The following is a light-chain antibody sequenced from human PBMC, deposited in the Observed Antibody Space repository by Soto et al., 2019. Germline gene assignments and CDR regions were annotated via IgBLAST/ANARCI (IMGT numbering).Light chain of an antibody. CDR1: SSNIGSYT. CDR2: SNN. CDR3: AAWDDSLNGLYV. Sequence: QSVLTQPPSASGTPGQRVTISCSGSSSNIGSYTVNWYQQLPGTAPKLFIYSNNQRPSGVPDRFSGSKSGTSASLAISGLQSEDEDDYYCAAWDDSLNGLYVFGTGTKLTVL. V-gene: IGLV1-44*01. J-gene: IGLJ1*01.